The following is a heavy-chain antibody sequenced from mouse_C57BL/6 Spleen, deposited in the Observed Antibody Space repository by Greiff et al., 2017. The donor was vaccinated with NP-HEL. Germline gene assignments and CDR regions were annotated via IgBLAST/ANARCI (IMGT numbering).Heavy chain of an antibody. V-gene: IGHV3-6*01. Sequence: EVKLMESGPGLVKPSQSLSLTCSVTGYSITSGYYWNWIRQFPGNKLEWRGYISYDGSNNNKPSLKNRISITRDTTKNQFFLKLNAVTTEDTATYYCARVGTTVASPMDYWGQGTSVTVSS. CDR3: ARVGTTVASPMDY. J-gene: IGHJ4*01. CDR1: GYSITSGYY. D-gene: IGHD1-1*01. CDR2: ISYDGSN.